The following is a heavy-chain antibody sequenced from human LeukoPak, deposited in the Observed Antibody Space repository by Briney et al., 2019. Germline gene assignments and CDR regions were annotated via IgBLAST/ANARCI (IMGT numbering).Heavy chain of an antibody. D-gene: IGHD1-26*01. CDR2: ISAYNSNT. V-gene: IGHV1-18*01. CDR3: AREVGRGFDY. J-gene: IGHJ4*02. CDR1: GYSFPMYA. Sequence: ASVKVSCKASGYSFPMYAVNWVRQAPGQGLEWMGWISAYNSNTHYAQKLQGRVTMTTDTSTSTAYMEVRSLRSDDTAVYYCAREVGRGFDYWGQGTLVTVSS.